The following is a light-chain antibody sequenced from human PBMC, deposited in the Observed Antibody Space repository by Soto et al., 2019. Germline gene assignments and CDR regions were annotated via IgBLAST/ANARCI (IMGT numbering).Light chain of an antibody. J-gene: IGLJ1*01. CDR1: SSDIGGYNY. CDR2: EVS. CDR3: GSYTSTSTLYV. Sequence: QSVLTQPASVSGSPGQSITISCTGTSSDIGGYNYVSWYQQHPGKAPKLMIYEVSSRPSGVSNRFSGSKSGNTASLTISGLQAEYDAEYFCGSYTSTSTLYVFGSGTKVTVL. V-gene: IGLV2-14*01.